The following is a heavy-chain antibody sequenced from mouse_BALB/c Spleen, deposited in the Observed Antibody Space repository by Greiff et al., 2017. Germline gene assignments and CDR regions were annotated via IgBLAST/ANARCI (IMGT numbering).Heavy chain of an antibody. J-gene: IGHJ2*01. D-gene: IGHD2-1*01. CDR2: IDPANGNT. V-gene: IGHV14-3*02. Sequence: EVQLQQSGAELVKPGASVKLSCTASGFNIKDTYMHWVKQRPEQGLEWIGRIDPANGNTKYDPKFQGKATITADTSSNTAYLQLSSLTSEDTAVYYCARNGYYGNYVGYWGQGTTLTVSS. CDR3: ARNGYYGNYVGY. CDR1: GFNIKDTY.